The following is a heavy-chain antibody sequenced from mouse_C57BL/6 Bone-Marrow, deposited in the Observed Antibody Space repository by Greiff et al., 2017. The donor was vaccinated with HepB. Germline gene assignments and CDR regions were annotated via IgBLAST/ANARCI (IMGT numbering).Heavy chain of an antibody. J-gene: IGHJ4*01. CDR1: GFTFSDFY. CDR2: SRNKANDYTT. CDR3: AREDY. Sequence: EVKVVESGGGLVQSGRSLRLSCATSGFTFSDFYMEWVRQAPGKGLEWIAASRNKANDYTTEYSASVKGRFIVSRDTSQSILYLQMNALRAEDTAIYYCAREDYWGQGTSVTVSS. V-gene: IGHV7-1*01.